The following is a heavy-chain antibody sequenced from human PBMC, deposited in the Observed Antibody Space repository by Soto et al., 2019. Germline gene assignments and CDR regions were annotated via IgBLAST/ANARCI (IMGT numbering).Heavy chain of an antibody. D-gene: IGHD3-10*01. CDR1: GFTFSSYA. J-gene: IGHJ5*02. CDR2: ISGSGGST. V-gene: IGHV3-23*01. CDR3: AKVRGFGEPQWECWFDP. Sequence: PGGSLRLSCAASGFTFSSYAMSWVRQAPGKGLEWVSAISGSGGSTYYADSVKGRFTISRDNSKNTLYLQMNSLRAEDTAVYYCAKVRGFGEPQWECWFDPWGQGTLVTVSS.